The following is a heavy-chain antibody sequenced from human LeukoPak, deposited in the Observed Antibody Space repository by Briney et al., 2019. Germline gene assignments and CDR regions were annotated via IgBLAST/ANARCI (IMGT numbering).Heavy chain of an antibody. CDR1: GGSISSGSYY. CDR2: IYTSGST. D-gene: IGHD1-26*01. J-gene: IGHJ5*02. V-gene: IGHV4-61*02. Sequence: SETLSLTCTVSGGSISSGSYYWSWIRQPAGKGLEWIGRIYTSGSTNYNPSLKSRVTISVDTSKNQFSLKLSSVTAADTAVYYCARFTYSGSYYWFEPWGQGTLVTVSS. CDR3: ARFTYSGSYYWFEP.